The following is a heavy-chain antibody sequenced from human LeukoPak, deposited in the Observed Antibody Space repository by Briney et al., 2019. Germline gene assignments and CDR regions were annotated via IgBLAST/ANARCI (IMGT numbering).Heavy chain of an antibody. V-gene: IGHV1-2*04. Sequence: ASVKVSCKASGYTFTGYYMHWVRQAPGQGLEWMGWINPNSGGTXYXXKFQXWVTMTRDTSISTAYMELSWLRSDDTAVYYCARAIRNQLLSDHWGPGTLVTVSS. CDR2: INPNSGGT. D-gene: IGHD2-2*01. J-gene: IGHJ4*02. CDR1: GYTFTGYY. CDR3: ARAIRNQLLSDH.